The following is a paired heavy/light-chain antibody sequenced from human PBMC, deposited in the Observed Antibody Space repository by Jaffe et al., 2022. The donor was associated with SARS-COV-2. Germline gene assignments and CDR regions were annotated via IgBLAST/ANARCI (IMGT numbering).Light chain of an antibody. CDR1: QTTSRY. Sequence: DIQMTQSPSSLSASVGDRVTITCRASQTTSRYLNWYQVKPGKAPKLLIYGASSLQSGVPSRFSGSGSGTDFTLTISSLQPEDFATYYCQQSYSAAVTFGQGTRLDIK. V-gene: IGKV1-39*01. CDR3: QQSYSAAVT. J-gene: IGKJ5*01. CDR2: GAS.
Heavy chain of an antibody. J-gene: IGHJ4*02. CDR1: GASISSGPYY. Sequence: QVQLQESGPGLVKPSQTLSLTCTVSGASISSGPYYWTWIRQPAGKGLEYIGRVYTSGSTNYNPSLKSRVTISLDTSRNQFSLNLSSVNAADTAVYYCARAVGGSGWHELDYWGQGILVTVSS. V-gene: IGHV4-61*02. D-gene: IGHD6-19*01. CDR2: VYTSGST. CDR3: ARAVGGSGWHELDY.